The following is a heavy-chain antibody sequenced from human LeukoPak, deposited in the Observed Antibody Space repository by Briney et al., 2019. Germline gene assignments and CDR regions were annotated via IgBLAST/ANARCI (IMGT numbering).Heavy chain of an antibody. J-gene: IGHJ4*02. Sequence: NPGGSLRLSCAASGFTFSRYTMSWVRQAPGKGLEWVSSISGSGDNTYYADSVKGRFTISRDNSKNTLYLQMNSLRAEDTAVYYCAKGEYGSGTYKKGFDYWVERTLVTVSS. CDR3: AKGEYGSGTYKKGFDY. CDR2: ISGSGDNT. CDR1: GFTFSRYT. V-gene: IGHV3-23*01. D-gene: IGHD3-10*01.